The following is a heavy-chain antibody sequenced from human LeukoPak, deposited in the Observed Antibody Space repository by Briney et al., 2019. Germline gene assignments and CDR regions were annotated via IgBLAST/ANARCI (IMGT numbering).Heavy chain of an antibody. V-gene: IGHV4-34*01. CDR2: INHSGST. CDR1: GGSFSGYY. D-gene: IGHD1-26*01. J-gene: IGHJ4*02. Sequence: SETLSLTCAVYGGSFSGYYWSWIRQPPGKGLEWIGEINHSGSTNYNPSLKSRVTISVDTSKNQFSLKLSSVTAADTAVYYCARGNLWELLLEVPAYYFDYWGQGTLVTVSS. CDR3: ARGNLWELLLEVPAYYFDY.